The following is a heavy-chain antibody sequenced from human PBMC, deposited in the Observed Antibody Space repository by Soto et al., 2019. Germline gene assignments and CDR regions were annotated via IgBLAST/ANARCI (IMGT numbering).Heavy chain of an antibody. CDR1: GGSFSGYY. J-gene: IGHJ4*02. CDR2: INHSGST. CDR3: ARGRYYYGSGSYDYFDY. D-gene: IGHD3-10*01. V-gene: IGHV4-34*01. Sequence: PSETLSLTCAVYGGSFSGYYWSWIRQPPGKGLEWIGEINHSGSTNYNPSLKSRVTISVDTSKNQFSLKLSSVTAADTAVYYCARGRYYYGSGSYDYFDYWGQGTLVTVSS.